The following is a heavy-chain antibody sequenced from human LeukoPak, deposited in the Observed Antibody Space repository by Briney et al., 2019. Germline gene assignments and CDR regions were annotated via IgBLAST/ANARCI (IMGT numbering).Heavy chain of an antibody. CDR3: ASRDRGYYYGMDV. CDR2: IDRGGST. CDR1: GFTVSSNY. V-gene: IGHV3-53*01. D-gene: IGHD5-24*01. J-gene: IGHJ6*02. Sequence: PGGSLRLSCAASGFTVSSNYMSWVRQAPGKGLEWVSIIDRGGSTYYADSVKGRFTISRDNSKSTLYLQMNSLRGEDTAVYYCASRDRGYYYGMDVWGQGTTVTVSS.